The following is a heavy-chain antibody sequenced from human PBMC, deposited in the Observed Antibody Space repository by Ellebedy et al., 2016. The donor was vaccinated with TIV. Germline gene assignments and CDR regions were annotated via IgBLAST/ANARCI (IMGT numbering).Heavy chain of an antibody. V-gene: IGHV4-4*07. D-gene: IGHD3-10*01. Sequence: SETLSLTCSVSGASISSYYWTWIRQPAGKGLEWIGRIYTSGSTNYNPSLKSRVTMSVDTSKNQFSLKLSSVTAADTAVYYCARGGESYYGSGSYFTHWGQGTLVTVSS. CDR1: GASISSYY. CDR2: IYTSGST. J-gene: IGHJ4*02. CDR3: ARGGESYYGSGSYFTH.